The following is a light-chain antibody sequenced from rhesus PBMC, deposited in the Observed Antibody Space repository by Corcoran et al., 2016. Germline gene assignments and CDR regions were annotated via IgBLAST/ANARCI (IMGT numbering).Light chain of an antibody. J-gene: IGKJ2*01. CDR3: LQHSNWPNS. CDR1: QSVSSR. V-gene: IGKV3-24*01. Sequence: EIVMTQSPATLSLSPGERATLSCRASQSVSSRLAWYQQKPGQASRLLIYGASSRVTGIPDRFSGSGSGTDFTLTISSLEPEDVAVYYCLQHSNWPNSFGQRTKVGIK. CDR2: GAS.